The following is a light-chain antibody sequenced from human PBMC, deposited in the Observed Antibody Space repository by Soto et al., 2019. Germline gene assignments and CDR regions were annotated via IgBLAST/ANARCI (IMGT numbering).Light chain of an antibody. CDR1: LTVSITY. CDR3: QQYGSSPLIS. V-gene: IGKV3-20*01. CDR2: GAS. J-gene: IGKJ5*01. Sequence: VLTQSTGTLSLSPGASATLSCRASLTVSITYLTWYQQKPGQAPRLLIFGASKRATGIPDRFRGSGSGRDFTLTISGLEPEDFAVYYCQQYGSSPLISFGQGTRLEIK.